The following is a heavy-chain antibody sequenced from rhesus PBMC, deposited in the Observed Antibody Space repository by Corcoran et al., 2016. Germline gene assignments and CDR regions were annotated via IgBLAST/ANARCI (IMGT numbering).Heavy chain of an antibody. CDR2: INRGESN. CDR1: GYSISSGYY. D-gene: IGHD6-31*01. V-gene: IGHV4S14*01. CDR3: ARGRGWYYFDY. J-gene: IGHJ4*01. Sequence: QVQLQESGPGLVKPSETLSLTCAVSGYSISSGYYWGWIRQPPRKGLEWMGHINRGESNNLTPYLKSRVTISTDTSKNQFSRKLSSVTAADTAVYYCARGRGWYYFDYWGQGVLVTVSS.